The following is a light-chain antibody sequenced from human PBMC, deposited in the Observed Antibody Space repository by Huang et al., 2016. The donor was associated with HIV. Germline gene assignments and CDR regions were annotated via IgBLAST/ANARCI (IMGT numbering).Light chain of an antibody. V-gene: IGKV3-20*01. J-gene: IGKJ2*01. CDR2: VSS. Sequence: EIVLTQSPGPLSSSTGERATLPCRASQSVSSTSLGWYQQRPGQAPRLLIYVSSTRATGIPDRFSGSGSGTDFTLTISRLEPEDFAVYYCQQYGRSPYTFGQGTKLEI. CDR1: QSVSSTS. CDR3: QQYGRSPYT.